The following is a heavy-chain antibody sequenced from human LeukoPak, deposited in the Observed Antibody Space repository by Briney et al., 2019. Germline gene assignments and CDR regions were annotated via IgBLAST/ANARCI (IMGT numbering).Heavy chain of an antibody. D-gene: IGHD1-26*01. CDR2: ISYDGSNK. CDR3: ATSQDGGRLFHFDY. CDR1: GFTFSSYG. Sequence: GGSLRLSCAASGFTFSSYGMHWVRQAPGKGLEWVAVISYDGSNKYYADSVKGRFTISRDNSKNTLYLQMNSLRAEDTAVYYCATSQDGGRLFHFDYWGQGTLVTVSS. J-gene: IGHJ4*02. V-gene: IGHV3-30*03.